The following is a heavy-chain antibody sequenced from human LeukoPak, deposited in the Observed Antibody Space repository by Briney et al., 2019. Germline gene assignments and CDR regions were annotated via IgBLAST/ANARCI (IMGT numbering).Heavy chain of an antibody. V-gene: IGHV4-59*08. CDR1: GGSISSYY. CDR2: IYYSGST. J-gene: IGHJ4*02. Sequence: PSETLSLTCTVSGGSISSYYWSWIRQPPGKGLEWIGYIYYSGSTNCNPSLKSRVTISVDTSKNQFSLKLSSVTAADTAVYYCARHQYSGYDFWYFDYWGQGTLVTVSS. D-gene: IGHD5-12*01. CDR3: ARHQYSGYDFWYFDY.